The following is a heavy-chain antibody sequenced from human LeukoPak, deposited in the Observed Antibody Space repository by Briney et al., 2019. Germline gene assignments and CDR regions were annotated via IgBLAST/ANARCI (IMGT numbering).Heavy chain of an antibody. Sequence: GRSLRLSCAASGFTFDDYAMHWVRQAPGKGLEWVSGISWNSGSIGYADSVKGRFTISRGNAKNSLYLQLNSLRAEDTALYYCAKARGVIAAAFDYWGQGTLVAVSS. CDR2: ISWNSGSI. CDR1: GFTFDDYA. D-gene: IGHD6-13*01. J-gene: IGHJ4*02. CDR3: AKARGVIAAAFDY. V-gene: IGHV3-9*01.